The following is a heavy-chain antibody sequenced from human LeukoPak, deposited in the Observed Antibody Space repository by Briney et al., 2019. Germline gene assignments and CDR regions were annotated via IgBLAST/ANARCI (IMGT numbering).Heavy chain of an antibody. Sequence: GGSLRLSCAASGFTFSSYAMSWVRQAPGKGLEWVSAISGSGGGTYYADSVKGRFTISRDNSKNTLYLQMNSLKTEDTAVYYCTRDSRVTAAFDYWGQGTLVTVSS. J-gene: IGHJ4*02. CDR3: TRDSRVTAAFDY. D-gene: IGHD2-21*02. CDR1: GFTFSSYA. CDR2: ISGSGGGT. V-gene: IGHV3-23*01.